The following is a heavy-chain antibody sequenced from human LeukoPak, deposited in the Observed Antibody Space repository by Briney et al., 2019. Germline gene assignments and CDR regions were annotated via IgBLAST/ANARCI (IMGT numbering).Heavy chain of an antibody. CDR1: GGTFSSYA. CDR3: ARAPDYGDSPYFDY. Sequence: GASVKVSCKASGGTFSSYAISWVRQAPGQGLEWMGRIIPIFGTANYAQKFQGRVTITTDESTSTAYMELSSLRSEDTAVYYCARAPDYGDSPYFDYWGQGTLVTVSS. J-gene: IGHJ4*02. CDR2: IIPIFGTA. D-gene: IGHD4-17*01. V-gene: IGHV1-69*05.